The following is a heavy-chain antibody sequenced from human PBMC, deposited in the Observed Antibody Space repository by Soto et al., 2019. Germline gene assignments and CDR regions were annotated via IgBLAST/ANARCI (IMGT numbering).Heavy chain of an antibody. CDR1: GFTFSSYS. CDR2: ISSSSSTI. J-gene: IGHJ4*02. CDR3: ARDHDYIWGGYRYTSNGPDY. V-gene: IGHV3-48*01. D-gene: IGHD3-16*02. Sequence: EVQLVESGGGLVKPGGSLRLSCAASGFTFSSYSMNWVRQAPGKGLEWVSYISSSSSTIYYADSVKGRFTISRDNAKNSLDPQINSLRAEDTAVYYCARDHDYIWGGYRYTSNGPDYGGQGTLVTVGS.